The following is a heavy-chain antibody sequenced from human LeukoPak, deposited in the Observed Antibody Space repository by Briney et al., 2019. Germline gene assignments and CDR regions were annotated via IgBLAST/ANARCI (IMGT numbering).Heavy chain of an antibody. CDR2: TYYRSKWYN. Sequence: QTLSLTCAIPGESVSSNSAAWNWIRQSPSRGLEWLGRTYYRSKWYNDYAISVKSRIAINPDTSNNQFSLQLISVTPEDTAVYYCARDTPLAYCSGATCYYGAFDFWGQGTKVTVSS. CDR3: ARDTPLAYCSGATCYYGAFDF. J-gene: IGHJ3*01. D-gene: IGHD2-15*01. V-gene: IGHV6-1*01. CDR1: GESVSSNSAA.